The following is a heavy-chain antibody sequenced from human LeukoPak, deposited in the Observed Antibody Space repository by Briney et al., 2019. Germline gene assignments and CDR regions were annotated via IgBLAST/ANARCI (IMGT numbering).Heavy chain of an antibody. D-gene: IGHD2-21*02. V-gene: IGHV1-18*01. J-gene: IGHJ5*02. Sequence: GASVKVSCKASGYTFTSYGITWVRQAPGQGLEWMGWISAYNGNTNYAQKLQGRVTMTTDTSTTTAYLEVRSLRSDDTAVYYCARDPSNMVTTQGWFDPWGQGTLVTVSS. CDR3: ARDPSNMVTTQGWFDP. CDR1: GYTFTSYG. CDR2: ISAYNGNT.